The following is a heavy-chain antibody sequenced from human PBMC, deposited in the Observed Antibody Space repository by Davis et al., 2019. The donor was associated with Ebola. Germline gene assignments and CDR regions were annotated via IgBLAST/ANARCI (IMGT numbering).Heavy chain of an antibody. J-gene: IGHJ6*02. D-gene: IGHD1-14*01. V-gene: IGHV3-30*04. CDR2: ISYDGSNK. CDR1: GFTFSSYA. CDR3: AKDRIYRYYYYGMDV. Sequence: GGSLRLSCSASGFTFSSYAMHWVRQAPGKGLEWVAVISYDGSNKYYADSVKGRFTISRGNSKNTLYLQMNSLRAEDTAVYYCAKDRIYRYYYYGMDVWGQGTTVTVSS.